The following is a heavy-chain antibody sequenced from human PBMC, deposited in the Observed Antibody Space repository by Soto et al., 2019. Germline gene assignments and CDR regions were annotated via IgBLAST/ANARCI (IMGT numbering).Heavy chain of an antibody. J-gene: IGHJ6*02. CDR3: ASNYDSSGYSNYYYGMDV. V-gene: IGHV5-10-1*01. Sequence: GESLKISCKGSGYSFTSYWISWARQMPGKGLEWMGRIDPSDSYTNYSPSFQGHVTISADKSISTAYLQWSSLKASDTAMYYCASNYDSSGYSNYYYGMDVWGQGTTVTVSS. CDR1: GYSFTSYW. CDR2: IDPSDSYT. D-gene: IGHD3-22*01.